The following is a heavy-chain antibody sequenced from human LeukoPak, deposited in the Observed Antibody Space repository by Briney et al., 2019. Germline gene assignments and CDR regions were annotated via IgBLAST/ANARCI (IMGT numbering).Heavy chain of an antibody. V-gene: IGHV1-8*01. D-gene: IGHD6-19*01. CDR2: MNPNSGNT. J-gene: IGHJ6*02. CDR1: GYTFTSFD. CDR3: ARALWLDDSYSYCGSDI. Sequence: ASVKVSWKASGYTFTSFDINWVRQATGQGLEWMGWMNPNSGNTGYAQKFQGRVTMTRNTSISTAYMELSSLRSEDTAVYYCARALWLDDSYSYCGSDIWGQGTTVTVSS.